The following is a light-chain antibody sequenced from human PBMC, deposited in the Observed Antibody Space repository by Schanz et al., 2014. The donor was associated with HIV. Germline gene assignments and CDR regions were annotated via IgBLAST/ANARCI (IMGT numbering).Light chain of an antibody. CDR3: SSYTSISTRV. CDR1: RSNIGTGFD. J-gene: IGLJ3*02. Sequence: QSVLTQPPSVSGAPGQRVTISCTGTRSNIGTGFDVHWYQLLPGTAPKVLIFANTHRPSGVPDRFSGSKSGTSASLAITGLQAEDEADYYCSSYTSISTRVFGGGTKLTVL. CDR2: ANT. V-gene: IGLV1-40*01.